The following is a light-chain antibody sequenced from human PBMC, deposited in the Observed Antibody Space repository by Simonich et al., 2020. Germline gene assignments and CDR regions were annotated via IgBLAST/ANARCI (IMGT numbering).Light chain of an antibody. CDR3: QQLSNWPIT. CDR2: DAS. J-gene: IGKJ5*01. Sequence: EIVLTQSPATLSLSPGESATLSCRASQSVSSYLAWYQQKPGQAPRLLIDDASNRATGIPARLRGSGSGTDFTRTIRSLEPEDFAVYYCQQLSNWPITFGQGTRLEIK. CDR1: QSVSSY. V-gene: IGKV3-11*01.